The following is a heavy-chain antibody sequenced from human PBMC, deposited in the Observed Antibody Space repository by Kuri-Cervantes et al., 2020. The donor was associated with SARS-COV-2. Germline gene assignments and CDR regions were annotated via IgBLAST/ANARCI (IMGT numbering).Heavy chain of an antibody. CDR1: GGTFSSYA. J-gene: IGHJ4*02. D-gene: IGHD6-19*01. CDR2: IIPILGIA. CDR3: TSRGIAVTSTDY. Sequence: SVKVSCKASGGTFSSYAISWVRQAPGQGLEWMGGIIPILGIANYAQKFQGRVTITADKSTSTAYMELSSLRSEDTAVYYCTSRGIAVTSTDYWGQGTLVTASS. V-gene: IGHV1-69*10.